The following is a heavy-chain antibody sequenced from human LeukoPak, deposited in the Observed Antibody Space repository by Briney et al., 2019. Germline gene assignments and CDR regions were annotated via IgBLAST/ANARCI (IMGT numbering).Heavy chain of an antibody. J-gene: IGHJ4*02. D-gene: IGHD2-2*01. CDR3: ARDGGGVVVPAAMNY. Sequence: ASVKVSCKVSGYTLTELSMHWVRQAPGKGLEWMGGFDPEDGETIYAQKFQGRVTITTDESTSTAYMELSSLRSEDTAVYYCARDGGGVVVPAAMNYWGQGTLVTVSS. CDR2: FDPEDGET. CDR1: GYTLTELS. V-gene: IGHV1-24*01.